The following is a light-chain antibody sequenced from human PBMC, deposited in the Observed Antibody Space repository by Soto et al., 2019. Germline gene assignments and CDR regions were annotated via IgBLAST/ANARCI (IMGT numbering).Light chain of an antibody. CDR3: QQYGSSPLT. Sequence: EIVLTQSPGTLSLSPGERATLSCRSSQSVSSSYLAWYQQKPGQAPRLLIYGASSRATGIPDRFSGSGSGTDFTLTISRLEPKDFAVYYCQQYGSSPLTCGGGTKVEIK. CDR2: GAS. J-gene: IGKJ4*01. CDR1: QSVSSSY. V-gene: IGKV3-20*01.